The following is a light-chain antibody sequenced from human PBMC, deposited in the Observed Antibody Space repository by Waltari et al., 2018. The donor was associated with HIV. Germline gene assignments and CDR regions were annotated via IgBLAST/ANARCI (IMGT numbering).Light chain of an antibody. V-gene: IGKV3-15*01. CDR2: GAS. Sequence: EIVMTQSPATLSVSPGGRATLSCRASQSVTSKLVWYQQKPGQAPRLLIYGASTRATGIPARFSGSGSGTEFTLTISSLQSEDFAVYYCQQYNNWPPAFGQGTKVEIK. CDR1: QSVTSK. J-gene: IGKJ1*01. CDR3: QQYNNWPPA.